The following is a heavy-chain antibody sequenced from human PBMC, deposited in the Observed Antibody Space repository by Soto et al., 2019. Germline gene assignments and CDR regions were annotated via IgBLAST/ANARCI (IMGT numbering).Heavy chain of an antibody. J-gene: IGHJ4*02. CDR3: ARGDGDYYDGNGYLGRH. D-gene: IGHD3-22*01. CDR1: GFTFSSYW. Sequence: SASGFTFSSYWMHWVRQAPGKGLVWVSRINRDGSRTSYADSAKGRFTISRDNAKNTVYLQMNSLRAEDTAVYYCARGDGDYYDGNGYLGRHWGQGPLVTVSS. CDR2: INRDGSRT. V-gene: IGHV3-74*01.